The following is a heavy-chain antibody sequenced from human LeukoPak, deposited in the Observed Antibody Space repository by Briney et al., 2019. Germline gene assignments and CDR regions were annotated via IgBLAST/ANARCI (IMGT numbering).Heavy chain of an antibody. CDR3: ANSLWFGGPDY. V-gene: IGHV3-30*02. CDR1: GFTFSSYG. Sequence: PGGSLRLSCAASGFTFSSYGMHWVRQAPGKGLEWVAFIRYDGSNKCYADSVKGRFTISRDNSKNTLYLQMNSLRAEDTAVYYCANSLWFGGPDYWGQGTLVTVSS. D-gene: IGHD3-10*01. J-gene: IGHJ4*02. CDR2: IRYDGSNK.